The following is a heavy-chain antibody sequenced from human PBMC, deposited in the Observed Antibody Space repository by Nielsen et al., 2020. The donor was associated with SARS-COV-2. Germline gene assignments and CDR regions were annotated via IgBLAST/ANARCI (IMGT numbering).Heavy chain of an antibody. CDR3: AGGRSFGELLSTWFDP. CDR2: INHSGST. V-gene: IGHV4-34*01. Sequence: SETLSLTCAVYGGSFSGYYWSWIRQPPGKGLEWIGEINHSGSTNYNPSLKSRVTISVDTSKNQFSLKLSSVTAADTAVYYCAGGRSFGELLSTWFDPWGQGTLVTVSS. D-gene: IGHD3-10*01. J-gene: IGHJ5*02. CDR1: GGSFSGYY.